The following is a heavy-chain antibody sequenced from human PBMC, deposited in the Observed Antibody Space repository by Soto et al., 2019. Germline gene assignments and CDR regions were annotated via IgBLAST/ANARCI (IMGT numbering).Heavy chain of an antibody. CDR1: GFTFSSYG. CDR3: AKASSVADRRYFDY. CDR2: ISYDGGKK. V-gene: IGHV3-30*18. J-gene: IGHJ4*02. Sequence: SGGSLRLSCAASGFTFSSYGMHWVRQAPGKGLEWVAVISYDGGKKYYADSVKGRFTISRDNSKNTLYVEMNSLRAEDTAVYYCAKASSVADRRYFDYWGQGTPVTVSS. D-gene: IGHD6-6*01.